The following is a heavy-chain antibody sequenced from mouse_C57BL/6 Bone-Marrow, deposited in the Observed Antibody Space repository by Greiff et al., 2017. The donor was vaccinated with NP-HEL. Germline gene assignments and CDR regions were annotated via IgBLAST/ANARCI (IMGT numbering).Heavy chain of an antibody. CDR1: GYTFTDYY. CDR2: INPNNGGT. D-gene: IGHD1-1*01. V-gene: IGHV1-26*01. Sequence: HLQQSGPELVKPGASVKISCKASGYTFTDYYMNWVKQSHGKSLEWIGDINPNNGGTSYNQKFKGKATLTVDKSSSTAYMELRSLTSEDSAVYYCATSLYGSSYGWFAYWGQGTLVTVSA. CDR3: ATSLYGSSYGWFAY. J-gene: IGHJ3*01.